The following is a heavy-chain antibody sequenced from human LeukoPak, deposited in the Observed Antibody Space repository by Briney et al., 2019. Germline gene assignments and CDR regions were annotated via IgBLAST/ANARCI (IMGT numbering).Heavy chain of an antibody. CDR1: GGSIRSGRYY. V-gene: IGHV4-61*02. D-gene: IGHD5-12*01. Sequence: SQTLSLTCTVSGGSIRSGRYYGSWIRQPTGKGLEWIGRIYTSGSNNYNPSLKSRVTIPLNTSKNQSSLKLSSVTAADTAVSYRAREVYSSCDRRYNYYYYMDVGGKGTTVTISS. J-gene: IGHJ6*03. CDR3: AREVYSSCDRRYNYYYYMDV. CDR2: IYTSGSN.